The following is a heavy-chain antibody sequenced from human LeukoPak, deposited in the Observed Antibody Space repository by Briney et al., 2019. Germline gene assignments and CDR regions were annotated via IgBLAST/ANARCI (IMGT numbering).Heavy chain of an antibody. V-gene: IGHV1-2*02. CDR1: GYTFADYY. Sequence: ASVKVSCKASGYTFADYYMHWVRQAPGQGLEWMGWINPNSGGTNYAQKFQGRVTVTRDTSISTAYMELSSLRFDDTAVYYCARDQGYSYGYAGDYWGQGTLVTVSS. CDR3: ARDQGYSYGYAGDY. J-gene: IGHJ4*02. CDR2: INPNSGGT. D-gene: IGHD5-18*01.